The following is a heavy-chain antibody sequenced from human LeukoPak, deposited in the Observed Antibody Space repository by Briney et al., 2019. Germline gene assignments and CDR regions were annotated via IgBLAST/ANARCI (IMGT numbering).Heavy chain of an antibody. CDR1: GGFISSGDYY. CDR2: IYYSGST. Sequence: SETLSLTCTVCGGFISSGDYYLRWIRQPPGKGLEWIGYIYYSGSTYYNPSLKSRVTISVDTSKNQFSLKLSSVTAADTAVYYCARDNGYNYWFDYWGQGTLVTVSS. CDR3: ARDNGYNYWFDY. D-gene: IGHD5-24*01. J-gene: IGHJ4*02. V-gene: IGHV4-30-4*01.